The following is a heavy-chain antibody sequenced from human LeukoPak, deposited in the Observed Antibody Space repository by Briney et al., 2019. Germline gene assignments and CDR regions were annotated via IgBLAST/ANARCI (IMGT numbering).Heavy chain of an antibody. V-gene: IGHV4-59*08. CDR2: IYYSGST. CDR1: GGSISSYY. D-gene: IGHD6-19*01. Sequence: SETLSLTCTVSGGSISSYYWSWIRQPPGKGLEWIGYIYYSGSTNYNPSLKSRVTISVDTSKNQFSLKLSSVTAADTAVYYCARPVAGTLDAFDIWGQGTMVTVSS. CDR3: ARPVAGTLDAFDI. J-gene: IGHJ3*02.